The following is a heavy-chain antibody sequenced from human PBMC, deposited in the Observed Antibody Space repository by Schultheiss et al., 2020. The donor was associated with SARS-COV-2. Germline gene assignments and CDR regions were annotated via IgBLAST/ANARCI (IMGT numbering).Heavy chain of an antibody. D-gene: IGHD3-10*01. CDR2: ISSSSSYI. CDR1: GFTFSSYE. V-gene: IGHV3-21*05. CDR3: VRDLWFGESYFDY. Sequence: GGSLRLSCAASGFTFSSYEMNWVRQAPGKGLEWVSYISSSSSYIYYADSVKGRFTISRDNSKNTLYLQMNSLRAEDTAVYYCVRDLWFGESYFDYWGQGTLVTVSS. J-gene: IGHJ4*02.